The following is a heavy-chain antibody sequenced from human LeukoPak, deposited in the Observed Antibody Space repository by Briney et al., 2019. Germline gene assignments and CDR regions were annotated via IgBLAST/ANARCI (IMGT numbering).Heavy chain of an antibody. D-gene: IGHD6-19*01. V-gene: IGHV3-30-3*01. CDR1: GFTFSSYA. J-gene: IGHJ4*02. Sequence: PGRSLRLSCAASGFTFSSYATHWVRQAPGKGLEWVAVISYDGSNKYYADSVKGRFTISRDNSKNTLYLQMNSLRAEDTAVYYCARDFIIGYSSGWYGSHFDYWGQGTLVTVSS. CDR3: ARDFIIGYSSGWYGSHFDY. CDR2: ISYDGSNK.